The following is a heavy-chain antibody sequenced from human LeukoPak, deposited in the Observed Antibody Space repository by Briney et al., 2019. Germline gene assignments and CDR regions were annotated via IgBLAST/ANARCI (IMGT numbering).Heavy chain of an antibody. CDR1: GGSLRGYY. CDR2: INHSGST. D-gene: IGHD2-15*01. V-gene: IGHV4-34*01. Sequence: PSETLSLTCAVYGGSLRGYYWSWLRQPPGKGLEWIGEINHSGSTNYNPSLKRRVTISVDTSKNQFSLKLSSGTAADTAVYYCLCGRDAFDIWGQGTMVTVSS. J-gene: IGHJ3*02. CDR3: LCGRDAFDI.